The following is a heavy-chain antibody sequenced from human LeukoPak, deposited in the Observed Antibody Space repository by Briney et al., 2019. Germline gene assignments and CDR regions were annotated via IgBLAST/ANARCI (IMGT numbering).Heavy chain of an antibody. Sequence: SETLSLTCSVSGGSISSSSYYWGWIRQPPGRGLEWIGSIYYSGSTYYNPSLKSRVTIYVDTSKNQFSLKLSSVTATDTAVYYCAAYYDSSGYRFDYWGQGTLVTLSS. CDR1: GGSISSSSYY. J-gene: IGHJ4*02. D-gene: IGHD3-22*01. CDR2: IYYSGST. V-gene: IGHV4-39*01. CDR3: AAYYDSSGYRFDY.